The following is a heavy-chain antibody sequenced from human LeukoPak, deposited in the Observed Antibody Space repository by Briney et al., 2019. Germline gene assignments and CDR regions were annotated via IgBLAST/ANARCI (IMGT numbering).Heavy chain of an antibody. J-gene: IGHJ4*02. V-gene: IGHV3-48*03. CDR2: ISSSGSTI. D-gene: IGHD2-15*01. Sequence: PGGSLRLSCAASGFTFSSYEMNWVRQAPGKGLEWVSYISSSGSTIYYADSVKGRFTISRDNAKNSLYLQMNSLRAEDTAVYYCAREMRSDCSGGSCYPQFDYWGQGTLVIVSS. CDR1: GFTFSSYE. CDR3: AREMRSDCSGGSCYPQFDY.